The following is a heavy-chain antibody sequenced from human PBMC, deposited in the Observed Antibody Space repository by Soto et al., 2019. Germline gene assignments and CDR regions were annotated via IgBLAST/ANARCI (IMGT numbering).Heavy chain of an antibody. V-gene: IGHV4-39*01. CDR1: GGSISTSSYF. D-gene: IGHD3-10*01. CDR3: ARHRWGSGSYSGLLDF. J-gene: IGHJ4*02. Sequence: QLQLQESGPGLVKPSETLSLTCSVSGGSISTSSYFCGWIRQPPGKGLEWVGAVHYSGSANYRSSLQSRVTISVDTSKNPFSLRLRSVTAADTAVYYCARHRWGSGSYSGLLDFWGQGALVTVSS. CDR2: VHYSGSA.